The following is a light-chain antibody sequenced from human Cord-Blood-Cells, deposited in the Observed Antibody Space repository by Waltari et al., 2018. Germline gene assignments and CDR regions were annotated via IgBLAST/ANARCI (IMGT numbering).Light chain of an antibody. CDR2: EVS. Sequence: QSALTQPASVSGSPGKSLPISCTGTSSAVGSYNLVSWYQQHPGKAPKLMIYEVSTRPAGVSNRFAGSKSGHTASLTISGLQAEDEAEYYCCSYAGSSTVVFGGGTKLTVL. V-gene: IGLV2-23*02. J-gene: IGLJ2*01. CDR3: CSYAGSSTVV. CDR1: SSAVGSYNL.